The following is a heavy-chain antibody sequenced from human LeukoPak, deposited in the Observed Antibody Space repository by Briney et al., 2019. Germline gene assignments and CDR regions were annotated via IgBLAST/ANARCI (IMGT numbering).Heavy chain of an antibody. V-gene: IGHV3-23*01. D-gene: IGHD3-22*01. Sequence: PGGSLRLSCAALAFTFSSYGMSWVRHAAGKGLEWVPAISGSGGSTYYADSVKGRFTISRDNSKTKLYLQMNSLSAEDTAVYYCAKTVSYHYYGSSGSFFDYWGQGTLVTVSS. CDR1: AFTFSSYG. CDR3: AKTVSYHYYGSSGSFFDY. CDR2: ISGSGGST. J-gene: IGHJ4*02.